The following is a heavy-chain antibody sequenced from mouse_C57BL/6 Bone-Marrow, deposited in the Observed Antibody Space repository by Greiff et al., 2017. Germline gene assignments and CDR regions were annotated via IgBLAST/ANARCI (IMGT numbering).Heavy chain of an antibody. CDR2: IYPRSGNT. CDR1: GYTFTSSG. D-gene: IGHD4-1*01. Sequence: VQLVESGAELARPGASVKLSCKASGYTFTSSGISWVKQRTGQGLEWIGEIYPRSGNTYYNEKFKGKATLTADKSSSTAYMELRSLTSEDSAVYFCASLLGRRGYWGQGTTLTVSS. V-gene: IGHV1-81*01. CDR3: ASLLGRRGY. J-gene: IGHJ2*01.